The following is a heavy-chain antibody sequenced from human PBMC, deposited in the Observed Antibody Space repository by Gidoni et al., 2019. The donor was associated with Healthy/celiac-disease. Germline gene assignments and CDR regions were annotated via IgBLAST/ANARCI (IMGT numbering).Heavy chain of an antibody. J-gene: IGHJ6*02. CDR2: ISSSSSTI. D-gene: IGHD5-12*01. CDR3: ARGGSGYDYLGYYGMDV. V-gene: IGHV3-48*02. CDR1: GFTFSSYS. Sequence: EVQLVESGGGLVQPGGSLRLSCAASGFTFSSYSMNWVRQAPGKGLEWVSYISSSSSTIYYADSVKGRFTISRDNAKNSLYLQMNSLRDEDTAVYYCARGGSGYDYLGYYGMDVWGQGTTVTVSS.